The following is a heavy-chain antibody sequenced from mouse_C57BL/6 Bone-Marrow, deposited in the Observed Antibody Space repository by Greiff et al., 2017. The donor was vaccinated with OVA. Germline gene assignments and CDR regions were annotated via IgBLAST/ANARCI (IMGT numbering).Heavy chain of an antibody. CDR1: GYSFTGYY. CDR3: ARITTVVEFDY. D-gene: IGHD1-1*01. J-gene: IGHJ2*01. V-gene: IGHV1-42*01. CDR2: INPSTGGT. Sequence: EVQLQQSGPELVKPGASVKISCKASGYSFTGYYMNWVKQSPEKSLEWIGEINPSTGGTTYNQKFKAKATLTVDKSSSTAYMQLKSLTSEDSAVYYCARITTVVEFDYWGKGTTLTVSS.